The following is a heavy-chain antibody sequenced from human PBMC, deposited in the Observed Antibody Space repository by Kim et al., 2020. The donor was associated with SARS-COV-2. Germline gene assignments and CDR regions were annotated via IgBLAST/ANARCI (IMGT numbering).Heavy chain of an antibody. CDR2: INPSGGST. D-gene: IGHD3-3*01. J-gene: IGHJ6*03. V-gene: IGHV1-46*01. CDR3: ARDTNYDFWSGSGYYYYMDV. CDR1: GYTFTSYY. Sequence: ASVKVSCKASGYTFTSYYMHWVRQAPGQGLEWMGIINPSGGSTSYAQKFQGRVTMTRDTSTSTVYMELSSLRSEDTAVYYCARDTNYDFWSGSGYYYYMDVWGKGTTVTVSS.